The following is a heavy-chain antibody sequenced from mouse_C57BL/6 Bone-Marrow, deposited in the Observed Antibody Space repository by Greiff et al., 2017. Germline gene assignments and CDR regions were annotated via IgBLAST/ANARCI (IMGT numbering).Heavy chain of an antibody. CDR3: AREAFDY. Sequence: EVHLVESGPGLVKPSQSLSLTCSVTGYSITSGYYWNWIRQFPGNKLEWMGYISYDGSNNYNPSLKNRISITRDPSKNQFFLKLNSVTTEDTATYYCAREAFDYWGQGTTLTVSS. CDR2: ISYDGSN. V-gene: IGHV3-6*01. CDR1: GYSITSGYY. J-gene: IGHJ2*01.